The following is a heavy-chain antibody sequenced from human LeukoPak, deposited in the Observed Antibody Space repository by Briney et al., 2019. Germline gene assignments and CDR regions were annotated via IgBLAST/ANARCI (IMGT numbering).Heavy chain of an antibody. D-gene: IGHD6-19*01. Sequence: GGSLRLSCAASGFTFSSYGMSWVRQAPGKGLEWVSAISGSGGSTYYADSVKGRFTISRDNSKNTLYLQMNSLGAEDTAVYYCAHSRSGWPTDAFDIWGQGTMVTVSS. CDR3: AHSRSGWPTDAFDI. V-gene: IGHV3-23*01. CDR1: GFTFSSYG. J-gene: IGHJ3*02. CDR2: ISGSGGST.